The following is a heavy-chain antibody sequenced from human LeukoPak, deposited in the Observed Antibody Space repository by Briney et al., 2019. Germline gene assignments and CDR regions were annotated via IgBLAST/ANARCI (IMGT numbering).Heavy chain of an antibody. D-gene: IGHD4/OR15-4a*01. CDR3: ARDPGAFPYFFDS. J-gene: IGHJ4*02. Sequence: GGSLRLSCAASGFTFSSYAMSWVRQAPGKGLEWVSAISGSGGSTYYADSVKGRFTISRDNSKNTLYLQMNSLRVEDTAVYFCARDPGAFPYFFDSWGQGTLVTVSS. V-gene: IGHV3-23*01. CDR1: GFTFSSYA. CDR2: ISGSGGST.